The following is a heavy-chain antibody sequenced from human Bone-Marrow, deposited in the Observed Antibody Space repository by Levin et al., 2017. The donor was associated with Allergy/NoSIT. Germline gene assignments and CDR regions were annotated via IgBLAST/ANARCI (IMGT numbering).Heavy chain of an antibody. Sequence: PGGSLRLSCAASGFTFSRYEFNWVRQVPGKGLEWVSYISGSGSTIFYADSVKGRFTISRENAKNSLHLQMNSLGVEDTASYYCVITSAASGFRDFDHWGQGTMVTVSS. D-gene: IGHD6-13*01. CDR1: GFTFSRYE. CDR2: ISGSGSTI. V-gene: IGHV3-48*03. J-gene: IGHJ4*02. CDR3: VITSAASGFRDFDH.